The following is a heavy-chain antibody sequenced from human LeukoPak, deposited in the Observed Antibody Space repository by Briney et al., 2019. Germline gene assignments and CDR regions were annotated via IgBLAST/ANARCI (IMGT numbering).Heavy chain of an antibody. Sequence: GGTLRLSCAASGFTFSSYAMNWVRQAPGKGLEWVSATSGTGGATYYADSLKGRFTISRDNAKNSLYLQMNGLRAEDTAVYYCARDPLKTYSGSYYRFDYWGQGTLVTVPS. CDR2: TSGTGGAT. D-gene: IGHD1-26*01. J-gene: IGHJ4*02. V-gene: IGHV3-21*01. CDR3: ARDPLKTYSGSYYRFDY. CDR1: GFTFSSYA.